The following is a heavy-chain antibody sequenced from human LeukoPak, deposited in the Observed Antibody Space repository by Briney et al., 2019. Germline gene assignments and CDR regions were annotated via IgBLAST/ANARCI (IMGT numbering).Heavy chain of an antibody. J-gene: IGHJ6*02. CDR2: INSFGTTI. Sequence: GGSLRLSCAASGFTFSSFEMNWVRQAPGKGLEWLSNINSFGTTIYYVDSVKGRFTISRDNAKDSLHLQMNSLRAEDTAVYYCVRDWGYCTGGSCYGYHYYGMDVWGQGTTVTVSS. V-gene: IGHV3-48*03. CDR3: VRDWGYCTGGSCYGYHYYGMDV. D-gene: IGHD2-15*01. CDR1: GFTFSSFE.